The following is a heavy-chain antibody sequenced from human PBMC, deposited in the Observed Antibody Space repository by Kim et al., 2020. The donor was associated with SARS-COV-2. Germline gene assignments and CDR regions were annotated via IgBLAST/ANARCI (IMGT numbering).Heavy chain of an antibody. D-gene: IGHD4-17*01. CDR1: GFTFSSYA. V-gene: IGHV3-30-3*01. CDR2: ISYDGSNK. Sequence: GGSLRLSCAASGFTFSSYAMHWVRQAPGKGLEWVAVISYDGSNKYYADSVKGRFTISRDNSKNTLYLQMNSLRAEDTAVYYCARGDYGDYVRYFDYWGQGTLVTVSS. CDR3: ARGDYGDYVRYFDY. J-gene: IGHJ4*02.